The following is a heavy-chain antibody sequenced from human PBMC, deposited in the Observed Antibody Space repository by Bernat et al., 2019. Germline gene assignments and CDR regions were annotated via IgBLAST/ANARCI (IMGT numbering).Heavy chain of an antibody. CDR2: IIPIFGTA. Sequence: QVQLVQSGAEVKKPGSSVKVSCKASGGTFSSYAISWVRQAPGQGLEWMGGIIPIFGTANYAQKFQGGVTITADESTSTAYMELRSLRSEDTAVYYCARISSGWYGRNSFDYWGQGTLVTVSS. CDR3: ARISSGWYGRNSFDY. J-gene: IGHJ4*02. CDR1: GGTFSSYA. V-gene: IGHV1-69*01. D-gene: IGHD6-19*01.